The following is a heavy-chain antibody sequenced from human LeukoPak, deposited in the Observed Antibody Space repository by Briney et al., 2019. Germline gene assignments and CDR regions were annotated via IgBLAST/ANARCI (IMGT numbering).Heavy chain of an antibody. D-gene: IGHD3-22*01. V-gene: IGHV4-39*01. J-gene: IGHJ4*02. CDR2: IYYGGST. Sequence: SQTLSLTCTVSGGSISSSSYYWGWIRQPPGKGLEWIGSIYYGGSTYYNPSLKSRVTISVDTSKNQFSLKLSSVTAADTAVYYCARQPDYYDSSGQFDWGQGTLVTVSS. CDR3: ARQPDYYDSSGQFD. CDR1: GGSISSSSYY.